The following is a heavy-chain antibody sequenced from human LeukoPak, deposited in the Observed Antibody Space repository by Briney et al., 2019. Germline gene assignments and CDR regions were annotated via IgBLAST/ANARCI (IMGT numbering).Heavy chain of an antibody. CDR2: ITSNGGSA. CDR3: ARENCDSTTCYKTIDY. CDR1: GFTFSIYA. Sequence: GGSLRLSCAASGFTFSIYAMHWVRQAPGKGLEYVSAITSNGGSAYYANSVKGRFTVSRDNSKNTLYLQMGSLRAEDMAVYYCARENCDSTTCYKTIDYWGQGTLVTVSS. J-gene: IGHJ4*02. V-gene: IGHV3-64*01. D-gene: IGHD2-2*02.